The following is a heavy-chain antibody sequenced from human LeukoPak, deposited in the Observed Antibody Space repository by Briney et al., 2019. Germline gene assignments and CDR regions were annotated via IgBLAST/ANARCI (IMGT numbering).Heavy chain of an antibody. CDR1: GGSISSYY. D-gene: IGHD2-2*01. V-gene: IGHV4-59*01. CDR2: IYYSGST. Sequence: SETLSLTCTVSGGSISSYYWSWIRQPPGKGLEWIGYIYYSGSTNYNPSLKSRVTISVDTSKNQFSLKLSSVTAADTAVYYCARDLGYCSSTSCYSFDIWGQGTMVTVSS. J-gene: IGHJ3*02. CDR3: ARDLGYCSSTSCYSFDI.